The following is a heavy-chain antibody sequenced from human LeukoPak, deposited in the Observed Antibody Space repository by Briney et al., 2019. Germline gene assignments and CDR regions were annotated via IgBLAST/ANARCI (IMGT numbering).Heavy chain of an antibody. CDR2: IYYSGST. V-gene: IGHV4-59*01. D-gene: IGHD6-6*01. CDR3: ARAQAARTFDY. CDR1: GGSISSYY. J-gene: IGHJ4*02. Sequence: SETLSLTCTVSGGSISSYYWSWIRQPPGKGLEWIGYIYYSGSTNHNPSLKSRVTISVDTSKNQFSLKLSSVTAADTAVYYCARAQAARTFDYWGQGTLVTVSS.